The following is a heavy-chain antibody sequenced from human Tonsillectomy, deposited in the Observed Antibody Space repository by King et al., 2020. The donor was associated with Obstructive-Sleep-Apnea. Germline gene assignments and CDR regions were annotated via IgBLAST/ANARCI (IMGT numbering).Heavy chain of an antibody. D-gene: IGHD3-22*01. CDR2: IWYDGTNK. Sequence: VQLVESGGGVVQPGRSLRLSCAASGFTFSNFGMHWVCQAPGKGLDWVAFIWYDGTNKYYADSVKGRFTISRDNSKNTLYLQMNSLRAEDTAVYYCAKDYDYYDSGGYPDYWGQGTLVTVSS. CDR3: AKDYDYYDSGGYPDY. CDR1: GFTFSNFG. V-gene: IGHV3-30*02. J-gene: IGHJ4*02.